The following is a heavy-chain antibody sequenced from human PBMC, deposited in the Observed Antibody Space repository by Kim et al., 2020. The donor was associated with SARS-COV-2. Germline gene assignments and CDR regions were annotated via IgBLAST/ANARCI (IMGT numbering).Heavy chain of an antibody. J-gene: IGHJ6*02. CDR3: AKDPGQHYDFWSGYSTQGGGMDV. V-gene: IGHV3-23*01. D-gene: IGHD3-3*01. Sequence: GGSLRLSCAASGFTFSSYAMSWVRQAPGKGLEWVSAISGSGGGTSYADSVKGRFTISRDNSKNTLYRQLNSLRAEDTAVYYCAKDPGQHYDFWSGYSTQGGGMDVWGQGTTVTVSS. CDR2: ISGSGGGT. CDR1: GFTFSSYA.